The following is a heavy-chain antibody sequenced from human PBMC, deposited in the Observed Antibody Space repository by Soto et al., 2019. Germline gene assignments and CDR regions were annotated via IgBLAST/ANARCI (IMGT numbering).Heavy chain of an antibody. D-gene: IGHD3-3*01. Sequence: QAQMVQSGAEVKKPGASVKVSCRTSGYTFTPYGVGWVRQAPGQGLEWMGGISGYNGTITYAERLQGRLTITTEPSTSTAYMALRSLRPEDTAVYYCARDVGLLRFCSTASCYLAACGQGTLVTVSS. CDR1: GYTFTPYG. V-gene: IGHV1-18*01. J-gene: IGHJ5*02. CDR2: ISGYNGTI. CDR3: ARDVGLLRFCSTASCYLAA.